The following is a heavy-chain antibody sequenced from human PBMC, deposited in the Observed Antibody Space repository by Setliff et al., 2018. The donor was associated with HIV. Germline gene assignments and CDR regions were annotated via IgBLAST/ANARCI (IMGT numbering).Heavy chain of an antibody. J-gene: IGHJ3*02. V-gene: IGHV5-51*01. CDR1: GYIFTSYW. Sequence: GESLKISCKGSGYIFTSYWIAWVRQMPGKGLEWMGIIYPADSDTRYSPSFEGHVTISADRSRNTAYLQWTALKASDTATYYCARHTIDISLLVVQDPGPFDIWGRGTMVTVSS. CDR2: IYPADSDT. D-gene: IGHD3-10*01. CDR3: ARHTIDISLLVVQDPGPFDI.